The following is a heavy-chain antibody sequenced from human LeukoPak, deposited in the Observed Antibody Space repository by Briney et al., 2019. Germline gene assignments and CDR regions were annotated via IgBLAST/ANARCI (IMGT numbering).Heavy chain of an antibody. V-gene: IGHV4-34*01. CDR1: GGSFSGYY. CDR3: ARHGIVDSSRRYYFDY. D-gene: IGHD6-13*01. Sequence: SETLSLTCAVYGGSFSGYYWSWIRQPPGKRLEWIGGINHSRTTNYNPSLKSRVTISVDTSKNQFSLKLSSVTAADTAVYYCARHGIVDSSRRYYFDYWGQGTLVTVSS. CDR2: INHSRTT. J-gene: IGHJ4*02.